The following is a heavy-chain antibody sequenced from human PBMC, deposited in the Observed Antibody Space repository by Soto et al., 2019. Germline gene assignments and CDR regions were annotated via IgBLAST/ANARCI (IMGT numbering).Heavy chain of an antibody. CDR2: IWYDGSNK. CDR1: GFTFSSHG. CDR3: VRWADDRAMDV. Sequence: QVQLVESGGGVVQPGRSPRLSCAASGFTFSSHGMHWVRQAPGKGQEWVAVIWYDGSNKYYADSVKGRFTISRDNSKNTLYLQMNSLRAEDTALYYCVRWADDRAMDVWGQGTRVTVSS. V-gene: IGHV3-33*01. D-gene: IGHD1-1*01. J-gene: IGHJ6*02.